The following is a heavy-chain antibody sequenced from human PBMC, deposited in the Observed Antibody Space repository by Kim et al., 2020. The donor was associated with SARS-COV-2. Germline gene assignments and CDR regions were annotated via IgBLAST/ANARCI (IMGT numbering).Heavy chain of an antibody. J-gene: IGHJ6*02. V-gene: IGHV1-18*01. CDR2: ISAYNGNT. Sequence: ASVKVSCKASGYTFTSYGISWVRQAPGQGLEWMGWISAYNGNTNYAQKLQGRVTMTTDTSTSTAYMELRSLRSDDTAVYYCARDRRDVRSGSYRYYYYGMDVWGQGTTVTVSS. CDR1: GYTFTSYG. CDR3: ARDRRDVRSGSYRYYYYGMDV. D-gene: IGHD1-26*01.